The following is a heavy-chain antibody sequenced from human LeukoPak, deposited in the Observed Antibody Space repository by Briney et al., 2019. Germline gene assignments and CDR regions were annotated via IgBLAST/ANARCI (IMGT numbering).Heavy chain of an antibody. J-gene: IGHJ1*01. V-gene: IGHV3-23*01. CDR3: AKAGITMIVVVSKYFQH. CDR2: ISGSGGST. D-gene: IGHD3-22*01. CDR1: GFTFSSYA. Sequence: GGSLRLSCAASGFTFSSYAMSWVRQAPGKGLEGVSAISGSGGSTYYADSVKGRFTISRDNSKNTLYLQMNSLRAEDTAVYYCAKAGITMIVVVSKYFQHWGQGTLVTVSS.